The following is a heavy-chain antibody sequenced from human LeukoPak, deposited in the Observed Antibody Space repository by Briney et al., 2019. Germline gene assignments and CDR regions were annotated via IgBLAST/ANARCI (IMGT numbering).Heavy chain of an antibody. CDR2: INPNSGGT. D-gene: IGHD6-19*01. J-gene: IGHJ4*02. V-gene: IGHV1-2*06. CDR1: GYTFTGYY. CDR3: ARRGYGSGPGPAYSDY. Sequence: GASVKVSCKASGYTFTGYYMHWVRQAPGQGLEWMGRINPNSGGTNYAQKFQGRVTMTRDTSISTAYMELSRLRFDDTAVYYCARRGYGSGPGPAYSDYWGQGTLVTVSS.